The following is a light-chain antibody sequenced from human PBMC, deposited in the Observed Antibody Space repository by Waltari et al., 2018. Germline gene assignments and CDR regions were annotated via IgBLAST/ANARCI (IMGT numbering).Light chain of an antibody. V-gene: IGLV4-69*02. Sequence: QLALTQSPSASASLGASVKLTCTLNSGHSSNVVAWLQQQPEKGPRYLMKVNSDGSHSKGDDIPDRFAGYGSGAGRYLTICSLPSEDEADYYCQIGGHGTWVFGGGTKLTVL. CDR1: SGHSSNV. CDR2: VNSDGSH. J-gene: IGLJ3*02. CDR3: QIGGHGTWV.